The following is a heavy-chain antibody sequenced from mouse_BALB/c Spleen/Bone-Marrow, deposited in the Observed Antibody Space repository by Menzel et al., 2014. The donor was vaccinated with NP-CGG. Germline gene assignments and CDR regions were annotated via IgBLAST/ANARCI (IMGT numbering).Heavy chain of an antibody. Sequence: VQVVESGGGLVKPGGSLKLSCAASGFTFSSYAMSWVRQTPEKRLEWVATISSGGSYTYYPDSVKGRFTISRDNAKNTLYLQMSSLRSEDTAIYYCARQGDGYFDYWGQGTTLTVSS. D-gene: IGHD2-3*01. J-gene: IGHJ2*01. CDR3: ARQGDGYFDY. CDR2: ISSGGSYT. V-gene: IGHV5-9-3*01. CDR1: GFTFSSYA.